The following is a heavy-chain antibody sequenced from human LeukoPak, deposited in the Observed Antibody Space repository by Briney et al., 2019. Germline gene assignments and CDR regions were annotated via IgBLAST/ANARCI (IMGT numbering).Heavy chain of an antibody. CDR1: GFTFSDYY. CDR3: AREQGLRYFDWLLHPFDY. V-gene: IGHV3-11*01. J-gene: IGHJ4*02. CDR2: ISSSGSTI. Sequence: GGSLRLSCAASGFTFSDYYMSWLRQAPGKGLEWVSYISSSGSTIYYADSVKGRFTISRDNAKNSLYMQMNSLRAEDTAVYYCAREQGLRYFDWLLHPFDYWGQGTLVTVSS. D-gene: IGHD3-9*01.